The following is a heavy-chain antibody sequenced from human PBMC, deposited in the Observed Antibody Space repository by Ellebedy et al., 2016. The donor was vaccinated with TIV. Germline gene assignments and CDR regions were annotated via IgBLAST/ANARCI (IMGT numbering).Heavy chain of an antibody. CDR1: GGSISSSRYY. D-gene: IGHD5-12*01. Sequence: MPSETLSLTCTVSGGSISSSRYYPGWLRLPPGKGLEWIGNIYYSGSTYYNPSLQSRVTISVDTSKNQFSLRLNSVTAADTAVYYCARFVRATKAFDIWGQGTMVTVSS. J-gene: IGHJ3*02. CDR2: IYYSGST. V-gene: IGHV4-39*07. CDR3: ARFVRATKAFDI.